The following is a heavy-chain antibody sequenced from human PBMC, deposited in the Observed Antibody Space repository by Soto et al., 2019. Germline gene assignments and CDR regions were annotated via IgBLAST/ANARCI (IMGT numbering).Heavy chain of an antibody. CDR3: AREGAGFDY. D-gene: IGHD6-19*01. CDR1: GFTVSRNY. V-gene: IGHV3-53*01. J-gene: IGHJ4*02. CDR2: IYSGGST. Sequence: GGSLRLSGAACGFTVSRNYMSWVRQAPGKGLEWVSVIYSGGSTYYADSVKGRFTISRDNSKNTLYLQMNSLRAEDTAVYYCAREGAGFDYWGQGTLVTVSS.